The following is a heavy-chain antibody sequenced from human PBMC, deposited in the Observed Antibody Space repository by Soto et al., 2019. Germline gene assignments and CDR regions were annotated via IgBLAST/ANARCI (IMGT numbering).Heavy chain of an antibody. V-gene: IGHV3-21*01. CDR2: ISSSRSYI. D-gene: IGHD3-10*01. CDR3: ARDQRGSRRVYYFDY. CDR1: GFTFSSYS. J-gene: IGHJ4*02. Sequence: GGSLRLSCAASGFTFSSYSMNWVRQAPGKGLEWVSSISSSRSYIFYADSVKGRFTISRDNAKNSLYLQMNSLRAEDTAVYYCARDQRGSRRVYYFDYWGQGTLVTVSS.